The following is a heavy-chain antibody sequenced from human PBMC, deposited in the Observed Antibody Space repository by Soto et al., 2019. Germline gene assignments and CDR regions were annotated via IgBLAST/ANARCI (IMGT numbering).Heavy chain of an antibody. CDR1: GFTFSNAW. CDR3: TTARGCSGGSCYPGYYYGMDV. D-gene: IGHD2-15*01. Sequence: GGSLRLSCAASGFTFSNAWMNWVRQAPGKGLEWVGRIKSKTDGGTTDYAAPVKGRFTISRDDSKNTLYLQMNSLKTEDTAVYYCTTARGCSGGSCYPGYYYGMDVWGQGTTVTVSS. CDR2: IKSKTDGGTT. V-gene: IGHV3-15*07. J-gene: IGHJ6*02.